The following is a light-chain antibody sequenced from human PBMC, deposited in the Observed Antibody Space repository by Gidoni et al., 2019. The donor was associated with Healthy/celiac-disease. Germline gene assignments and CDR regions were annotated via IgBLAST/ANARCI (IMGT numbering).Light chain of an antibody. Sequence: VFTQSPATLSLSPGERATLTCSASQSVSSNLAWYQQNPGQGPRILIYDASNRATGIPARFSGSGCGTDFTLTISSLEPEDYAVYYCQQRSNWPPTYTFGQXTKLEIK. J-gene: IGKJ2*01. CDR1: QSVSSN. V-gene: IGKV3-11*01. CDR2: DAS. CDR3: QQRSNWPPTYT.